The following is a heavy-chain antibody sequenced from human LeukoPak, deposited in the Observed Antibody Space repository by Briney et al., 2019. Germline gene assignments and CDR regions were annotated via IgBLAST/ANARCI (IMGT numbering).Heavy chain of an antibody. CDR2: IKQDGSEK. J-gene: IGHJ5*02. D-gene: IGHD2-15*01. Sequence: PGGSLRLSCAASGFTFSSYWTSWVRQAPGKGLEWVANIKQDGSEKYSVDSVKGRFIISRDNAKNSLYLQMNSLRAEDTAVYYCATETGYCSGGSCSSDTFDPWGQGTLVTVSS. V-gene: IGHV3-7*05. CDR1: GFTFSSYW. CDR3: ATETGYCSGGSCSSDTFDP.